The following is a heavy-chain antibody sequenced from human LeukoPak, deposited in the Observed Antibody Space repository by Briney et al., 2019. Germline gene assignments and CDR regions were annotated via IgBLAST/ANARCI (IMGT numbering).Heavy chain of an antibody. CDR1: GGSISSYY. CDR3: ARRFGTSGWVDY. CDR2: IYSSGST. V-gene: IGHV4-59*08. D-gene: IGHD6-19*01. Sequence: SETLSLTCTVSGGSISSYYWSWIRQPPGKGLEWIGYIYSSGSTNYNPSLKSRVTISVDSSKNQFCLKLSSVTAADTAVYYCARRFGTSGWVDYWGQGTLVTVSS. J-gene: IGHJ4*02.